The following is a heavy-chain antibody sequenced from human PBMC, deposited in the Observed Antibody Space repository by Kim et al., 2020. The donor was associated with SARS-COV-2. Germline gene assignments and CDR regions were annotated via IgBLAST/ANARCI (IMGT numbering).Heavy chain of an antibody. CDR1: GFTFSSYG. CDR3: ANWGPSRHYVWGSYRYDGKNAFDI. V-gene: IGHV3-30*18. J-gene: IGHJ3*02. Sequence: GGSLRLSCAASGFTFSSYGMHWVRQAPGKGLEWVAVISYDGSNKYYADSVKGRFTISRDNSKNTLYLQMNSLRAEDTAVYYCANWGPSRHYVWGSYRYDGKNAFDIWGQGTMVTVSS. D-gene: IGHD3-16*02. CDR2: ISYDGSNK.